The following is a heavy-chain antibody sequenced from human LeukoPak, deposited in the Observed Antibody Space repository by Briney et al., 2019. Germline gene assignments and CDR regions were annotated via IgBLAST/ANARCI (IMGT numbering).Heavy chain of an antibody. J-gene: IGHJ4*02. CDR1: GFTFSSYW. V-gene: IGHV3-7*01. CDR2: IRQDGSEQ. CDR3: ATTTRSSPWDY. D-gene: IGHD6-6*01. Sequence: GGSLRLSCAASGFTFSSYWMSWVRQAPGKGLEWLANIRQDGSEQQYVDSVKGRFTISRDNAKNSVYLQMNSLRAEGTALYYCATTTRSSPWDYWGQGTLVTVSS.